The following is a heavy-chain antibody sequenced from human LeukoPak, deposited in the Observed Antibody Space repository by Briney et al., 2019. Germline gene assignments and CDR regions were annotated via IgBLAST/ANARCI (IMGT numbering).Heavy chain of an antibody. D-gene: IGHD5-12*01. CDR2: TYYSGST. CDR3: ARVRVGEFGYEHWFDP. J-gene: IGHJ5*02. CDR1: GGSICRYY. V-gene: IGHV4-59*01. Sequence: SETLSLTCTDSGGSICRYYWRWIRQRPGKGLEWVGYTYYSGSTNYNPSLKSRVTIAVDTSKNQYSLKLSSVTAADTAVYYCARVRVGEFGYEHWFDPWGQGTLVTVSS.